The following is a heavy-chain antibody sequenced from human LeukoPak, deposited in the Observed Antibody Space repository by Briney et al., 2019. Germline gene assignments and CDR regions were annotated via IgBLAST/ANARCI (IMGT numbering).Heavy chain of an antibody. CDR3: ASSAGYRSGWRLDY. CDR2: MGSSGSTI. V-gene: IGHV3-48*03. D-gene: IGHD6-19*01. Sequence: GGSLRLSCAASGFTFSSFELNWVRQAPGKGLEWVSYMGSSGSTIYYADSVKGRFTVSRDNAKNSLYLQMNSLRAEDTAVYYCASSAGYRSGWRLDYWGQGTLVTVSS. CDR1: GFTFSSFE. J-gene: IGHJ4*02.